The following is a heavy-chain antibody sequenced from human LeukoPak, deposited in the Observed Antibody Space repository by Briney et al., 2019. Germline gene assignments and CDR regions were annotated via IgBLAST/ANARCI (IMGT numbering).Heavy chain of an antibody. CDR2: ISYDGSNK. CDR3: ARDTSSWYRTYFDY. Sequence: GGSLRLSCAASGFTFSSYAMHWVRQAPGKGLEWVAVISYDGSNKYYADSVKGRFTISRDNSKNTLYLQMNSLRAEDTAVYYCARDTSSWYRTYFDYWGQGTLVTVSS. D-gene: IGHD6-13*01. J-gene: IGHJ4*02. CDR1: GFTFSSYA. V-gene: IGHV3-30*04.